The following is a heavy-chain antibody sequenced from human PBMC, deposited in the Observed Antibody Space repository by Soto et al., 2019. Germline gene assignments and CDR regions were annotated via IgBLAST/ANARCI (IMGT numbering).Heavy chain of an antibody. CDR3: ARDTSLQLWLYYYYGMDV. CDR2: IWYDGSNK. Sequence: QVQLVKSGGGVVQPGRSLRLSCAASGFTFSSYGMHWVRQAPGQGLEWVAGIWYDGSNKYYADSVKGRFTISRDNAKNTLYLHMNSLRAEDTGVYYCARDTSLQLWLYYYYGMDVWGQGTTVTVSS. J-gene: IGHJ6*02. CDR1: GFTFSSYG. V-gene: IGHV3-33*01. D-gene: IGHD5-18*01.